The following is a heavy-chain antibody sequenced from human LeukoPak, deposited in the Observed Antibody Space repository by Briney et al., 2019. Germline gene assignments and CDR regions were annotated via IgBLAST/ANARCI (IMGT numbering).Heavy chain of an antibody. V-gene: IGHV4-34*01. J-gene: IGHJ5*02. CDR1: GGSFSGYY. Sequence: PSETLSLTCAVYGGSFSGYYWSWIRQPPGKGLEWIGEINHSGSTSYNPSLKSRVTISLYTSKNQFSLKLSSVTAADTAVYYCARSMVREVILSARRANWFDPWGQGTLVTVSS. CDR2: INHSGST. D-gene: IGHD3-10*01. CDR3: ARSMVREVILSARRANWFDP.